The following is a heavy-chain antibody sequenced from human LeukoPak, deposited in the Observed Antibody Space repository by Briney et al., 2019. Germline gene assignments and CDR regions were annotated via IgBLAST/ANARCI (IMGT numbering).Heavy chain of an antibody. Sequence: GGSLRLSCAASGFRFSSNYMSWVRQVPGKGLEWVSVIYSGDNSYYADSVKGRFTISRDNSKNTLLLQMNSLRVEDTAVYFCARDTGSGYCSGGNCRAAFDIWGQGTMVTVSS. V-gene: IGHV3-53*01. CDR3: ARDTGSGYCSGGNCRAAFDI. CDR2: IYSGDNS. D-gene: IGHD2-15*01. CDR1: GFRFSSNY. J-gene: IGHJ3*02.